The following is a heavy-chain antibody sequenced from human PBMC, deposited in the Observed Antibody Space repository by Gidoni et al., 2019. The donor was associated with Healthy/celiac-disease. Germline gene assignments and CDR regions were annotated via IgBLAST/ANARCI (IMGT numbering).Heavy chain of an antibody. CDR3: ARGDTYYDFWSGSSLPYFDY. CDR1: GFPFSSYS. Sequence: EVQLVESGGGLVQPGGSLRLSCAASGFPFSSYSMNWVRQAPGKGLEWVSYISSSSSTIYYADSVKGRFTISRDNAKNSLYLQMNSLRAEDTAVYYCARGDTYYDFWSGSSLPYFDYWGQGTLVTVSS. D-gene: IGHD3-3*01. V-gene: IGHV3-48*01. J-gene: IGHJ4*02. CDR2: ISSSSSTI.